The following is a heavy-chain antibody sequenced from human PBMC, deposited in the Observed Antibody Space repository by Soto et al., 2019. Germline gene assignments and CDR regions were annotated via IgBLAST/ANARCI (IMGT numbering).Heavy chain of an antibody. J-gene: IGHJ4*02. V-gene: IGHV3-30*18. Sequence: QVQLVESGGGVVQPGRSLRLSCAASGFTFSSYGMHWVRQAPGKGLEWVTVISNDGSNKYYADSVKGRFTISRDNSKKTLYLQLNSLRAEDTAVYYCAKDLGGLVYTFAYWGQGTLVTVSS. D-gene: IGHD6-19*01. CDR3: AKDLGGLVYTFAY. CDR1: GFTFSSYG. CDR2: ISNDGSNK.